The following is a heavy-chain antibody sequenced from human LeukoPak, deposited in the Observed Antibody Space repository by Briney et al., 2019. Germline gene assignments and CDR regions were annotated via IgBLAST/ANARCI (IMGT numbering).Heavy chain of an antibody. CDR3: ARDRSYYGSGRSYFDY. V-gene: IGHV1-18*01. Sequence: ASVKVSCKASGYTFTSYGISWVRQAPGQGLEWMGWISAYNGNTNYAQKLQGRVTMTTDTSTSTAYMELRSLRSDDTAVYYCARDRSYYGSGRSYFDYWGQGTLVTVSS. D-gene: IGHD3-10*01. CDR1: GYTFTSYG. CDR2: ISAYNGNT. J-gene: IGHJ4*02.